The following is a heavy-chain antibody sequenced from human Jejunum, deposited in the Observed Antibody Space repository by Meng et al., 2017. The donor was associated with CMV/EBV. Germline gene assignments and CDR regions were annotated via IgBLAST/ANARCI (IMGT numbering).Heavy chain of an antibody. CDR2: IIAIFKTP. CDR1: GGSVNNYA. J-gene: IGHJ4*02. CDR3: ARGLLNGYQPFDY. D-gene: IGHD5-24*01. V-gene: IGHV1-69*12. Sequence: QVQLMPSGAEVKEPGSSMKVSCKSSGGSVNNYAFNWVRQAPGQGLEWMGGIIAIFKTPNYAQKFQGRLTITADESTGTSYMELTSLTSEDTAVYYCARGLLNGYQPFDYWGQGTLVTVSS.